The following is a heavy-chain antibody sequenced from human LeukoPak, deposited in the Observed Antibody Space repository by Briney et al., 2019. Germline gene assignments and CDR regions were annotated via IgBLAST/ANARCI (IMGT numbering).Heavy chain of an antibody. J-gene: IGHJ6*02. D-gene: IGHD6-13*01. V-gene: IGHV3-30-3*01. CDR3: ARDGPIAAGYYYHYYGMDV. CDR1: GFVVSTNY. CDR2: ISYDGSNK. Sequence: QTGGSLRLSCAASGFVVSTNYMTWVRQAPGKGLEWVAVISYDGSNKYYADSVKGRFTISRDNSKNTLYLQMNSLRAEDTAVYYCARDGPIAAGYYYHYYGMDVWGQGTTVTVSS.